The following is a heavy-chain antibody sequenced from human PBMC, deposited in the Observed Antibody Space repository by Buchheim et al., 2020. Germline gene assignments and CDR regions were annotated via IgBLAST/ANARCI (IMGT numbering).Heavy chain of an antibody. CDR2: ISGSGGST. V-gene: IGHV3-23*01. CDR1: GFTFSSYA. CDR3: AKSNWVNYDSSGYPDY. D-gene: IGHD3-22*01. Sequence: EVQLLESGGGLVQPGWSLRLSCAASGFTFSSYAMSWVRQAPGKGLEWVSAISGSGGSTYYADSVKGRFTISRANSKNTLYLQMNSLRAEDTAVYYCAKSNWVNYDSSGYPDYWGQGTL. J-gene: IGHJ4*02.